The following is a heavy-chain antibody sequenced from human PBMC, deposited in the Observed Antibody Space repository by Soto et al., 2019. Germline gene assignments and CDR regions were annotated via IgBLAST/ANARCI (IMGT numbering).Heavy chain of an antibody. V-gene: IGHV4-30-2*01. J-gene: IGHJ5*02. D-gene: IGHD1-26*01. CDR2: IYHSGST. CDR3: ASSGLTGNWFYP. CDR1: GGSISSGGYS. Sequence: PSETLSLTCAVSGGSISSGGYSWSWIRQPPGKGLEWIGYIYHSGSTYYNPSLKSRVTISVDRSKNQFSLKLSSVTAADTAVYYCASSGLTGNWFYPWGQGTLVTVSS.